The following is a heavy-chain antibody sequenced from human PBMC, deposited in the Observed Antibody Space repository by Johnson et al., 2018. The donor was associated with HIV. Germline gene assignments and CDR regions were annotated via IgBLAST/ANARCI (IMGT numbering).Heavy chain of an antibody. D-gene: IGHD3-10*01. V-gene: IGHV3-30*03. CDR2: ISYDGSNK. CDR3: AVYYYGSGSRNDAFDI. Sequence: QVQLVESGGGVVQPGRSLRLSCAASGFTFSSYGMHWVRQDPGKGLEWVAVISYDGSNKYYADSVKGRFTISRDNSKNTLYLQMNSLRAEDTAVYYCAVYYYGSGSRNDAFDIWGQGTMVTVSS. J-gene: IGHJ3*02. CDR1: GFTFSSYG.